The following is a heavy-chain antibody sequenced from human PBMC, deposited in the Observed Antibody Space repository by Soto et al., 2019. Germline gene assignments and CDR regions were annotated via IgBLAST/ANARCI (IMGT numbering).Heavy chain of an antibody. V-gene: IGHV4-39*01. D-gene: IGHD5-18*01. CDR3: ARTNPAEWIQLWAQIDY. J-gene: IGHJ4*02. CDR2: IYYSGST. Sequence: SETLSLTCTVSGGSISSSSYYWGWIRQPPGKGLEWIGSIYYSGSTYYNPSLKSRVTISVDTSKNQFSLKLSSVTAADTAVYYCARTNPAEWIQLWAQIDYWGQGTLVTVSS. CDR1: GGSISSSSYY.